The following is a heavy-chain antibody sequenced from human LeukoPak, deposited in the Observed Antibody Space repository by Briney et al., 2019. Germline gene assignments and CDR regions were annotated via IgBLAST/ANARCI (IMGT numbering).Heavy chain of an antibody. CDR3: ARGGYYGSGNDFRFDP. J-gene: IGHJ5*02. V-gene: IGHV4-39*07. CDR2: IYYSGST. Sequence: SETLSLTCTVSGGSISSSSYYWGWIRQPPGKGLEWIGSIYYSGSTNYKPPLKSRVTISVDTSKNQFSLKLSSVTAADTAVYYCARGGYYGSGNDFRFDPWGQGTLVTVSS. D-gene: IGHD3-10*01. CDR1: GGSISSSSYY.